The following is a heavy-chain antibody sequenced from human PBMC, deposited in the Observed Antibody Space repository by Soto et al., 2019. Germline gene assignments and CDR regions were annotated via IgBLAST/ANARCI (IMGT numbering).Heavy chain of an antibody. CDR3: ARADYYGSSGYHLDY. CDR2: INPSGGST. D-gene: IGHD3-22*01. V-gene: IGHV1-46*04. J-gene: IGHJ4*02. Sequence: QVQVAQSGAEVKKPGASVKVSCKASGYTFTNFYIHWVRQAPGQGLEWMGIINPSGGSTTYAQKLLGRVTMTRDTSTSTVYMELSSLRSEDTAVHYCARADYYGSSGYHLDYWGQGTLVTVSS. CDR1: GYTFTNFY.